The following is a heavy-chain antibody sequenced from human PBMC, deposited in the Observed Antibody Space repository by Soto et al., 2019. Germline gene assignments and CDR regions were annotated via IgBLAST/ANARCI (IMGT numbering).Heavy chain of an antibody. J-gene: IGHJ6*02. CDR3: AKDWGRGGATADYYYALDV. CDR2: ISGSGGSM. Sequence: GGSLRLSCAASGFTFNIYAMSWVRQAPGKGLEWVSIISGSGGSMYYADSVKGRFTISRDNSKNTVYLQMNTLRAEDTAVYYCAKDWGRGGATADYYYALDVWGQGTTVTVSS. D-gene: IGHD1-26*01. V-gene: IGHV3-23*01. CDR1: GFTFNIYA.